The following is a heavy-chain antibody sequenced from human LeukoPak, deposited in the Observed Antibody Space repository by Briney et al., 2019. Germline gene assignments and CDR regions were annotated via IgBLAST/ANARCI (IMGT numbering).Heavy chain of an antibody. CDR1: GFTFSLYW. D-gene: IGHD3-16*01. Sequence: GGSLRLSCAASGFTFSLYWMTWVRQSPGKGLEWVADINPDGSQKYSVVSVKGRFTISRDNAKNSLFLQMNSLRAEDTAVYYCVRQMIRFWFDPWGQGTQVTVSS. V-gene: IGHV3-7*01. CDR3: VRQMIRFWFDP. CDR2: INPDGSQK. J-gene: IGHJ5*02.